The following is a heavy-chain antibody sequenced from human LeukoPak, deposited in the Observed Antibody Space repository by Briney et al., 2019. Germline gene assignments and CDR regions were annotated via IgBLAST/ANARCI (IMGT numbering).Heavy chain of an antibody. CDR3: VRSLRSADF. Sequence: GGSLRLSCAASGFTFSDYHMNWVRQAPGKGLMWVSQISPDGSQTFYADSVKGRFTISRDNAKNTLFLQMDSLRAEDTALYYCVRSLRSADFWGQGTLVTVSS. V-gene: IGHV3-74*01. J-gene: IGHJ4*02. CDR1: GFTFSDYH. CDR2: ISPDGSQT.